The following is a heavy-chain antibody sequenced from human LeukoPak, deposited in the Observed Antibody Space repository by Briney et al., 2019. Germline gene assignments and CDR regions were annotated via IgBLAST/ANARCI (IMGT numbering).Heavy chain of an antibody. D-gene: IGHD1-26*01. Sequence: PSETLSLTCTVSGGSISSGAYYWSWIRQPPGKGLEWIGYISHSGNTYYIPSLKSRVTISVDRSKKQFSLKLSYVTAADTAVYYCARDVGGATIEGGNWFDPWGQGTLVTVSS. CDR1: GGSISSGAYY. J-gene: IGHJ5*02. CDR2: ISHSGNT. CDR3: ARDVGGATIEGGNWFDP. V-gene: IGHV4-30-2*01.